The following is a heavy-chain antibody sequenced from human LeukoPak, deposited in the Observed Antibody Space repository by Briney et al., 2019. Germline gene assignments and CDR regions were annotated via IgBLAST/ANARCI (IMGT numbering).Heavy chain of an antibody. D-gene: IGHD2-2*01. V-gene: IGHV4-34*01. CDR2: MNHSGST. CDR1: GGSFSGYY. Sequence: SETLSLTCAVYGGSFSGYYWSWIRQPPGRGPEWIGEMNHSGSTNYNPSLKSRVTISVDTSKNQFSLKLSSVTAADTAVYYCARGWYQGIGDWGQGTLVTVSS. J-gene: IGHJ4*02. CDR3: ARGWYQGIGD.